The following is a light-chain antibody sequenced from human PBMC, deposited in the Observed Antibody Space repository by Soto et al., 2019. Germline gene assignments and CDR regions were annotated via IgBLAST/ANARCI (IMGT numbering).Light chain of an antibody. Sequence: EIVLTQSPATLSLSPGERATLSCRASQSVTTYLAWYQHKPGQAPRLLIYDASNRSTGIQARFSGSGSGTDFTLTIRSLEHEEFAVYSCQQRSNWTPAVSFGAGTKVDIK. V-gene: IGKV3-11*01. J-gene: IGKJ4*01. CDR2: DAS. CDR1: QSVTTY. CDR3: QQRSNWTPAVS.